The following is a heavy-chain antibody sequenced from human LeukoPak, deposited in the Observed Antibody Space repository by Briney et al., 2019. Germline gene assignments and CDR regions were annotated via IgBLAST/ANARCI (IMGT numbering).Heavy chain of an antibody. CDR1: GFTFSSYS. V-gene: IGHV3-21*01. D-gene: IGHD4-11*01. CDR3: ARDVGPKTTVTTFDY. CDR2: ISTSSTYI. J-gene: IGHJ4*02. Sequence: GGSLRLSCAASGFTFSSYSMNWVRQAPGKGLEWVSYISTSSTYIYYADSVKGRFTISRDNAKNSLYLQMSSLRAEDTAVYYCARDVGPKTTVTTFDYWGQGTLVTVSS.